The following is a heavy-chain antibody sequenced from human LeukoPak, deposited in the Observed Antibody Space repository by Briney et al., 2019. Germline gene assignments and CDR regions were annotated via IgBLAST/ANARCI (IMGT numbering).Heavy chain of an antibody. J-gene: IGHJ4*02. CDR3: TRGHLSGRYYPRFDH. CDR1: GFTFGDYA. D-gene: IGHD3-10*01. CDR2: IRSKAYGGTT. Sequence: GGCLRLACTASGFTFGDYAMSGFRQAPGEGLWWGGFIRSKAYGGTTEYAASVKGRLTISRDGSKSIDYLQMNILKTADTAVYYCTRGHLSGRYYPRFDHWGQGNLATVSS. V-gene: IGHV3-49*01.